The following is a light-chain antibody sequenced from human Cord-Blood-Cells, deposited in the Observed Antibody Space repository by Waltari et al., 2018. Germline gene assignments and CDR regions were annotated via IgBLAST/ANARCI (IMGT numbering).Light chain of an antibody. V-gene: IGKV3-15*01. CDR1: QNVSSN. Sequence: EILMRQSPATLSVPPGERATLSCRARQNVSSNLAWYQQQPGQAPRLLIYAASSRATGIPARISGSGSGTEFTLTISSMQSEDFAVYYCQQYNNWPPLTFGGGTKVEIK. CDR2: AAS. CDR3: QQYNNWPPLT. J-gene: IGKJ4*01.